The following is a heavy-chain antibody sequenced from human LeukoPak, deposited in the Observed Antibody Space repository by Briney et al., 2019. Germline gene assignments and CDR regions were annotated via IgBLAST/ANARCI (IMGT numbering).Heavy chain of an antibody. CDR2: IQYDGSTK. V-gene: IGHV3-30*02. D-gene: IGHD2-2*01. CDR3: AKGYCSSTSCLKTD. J-gene: IGHJ4*02. CDR1: GFTFSNYG. Sequence: GGSLRLSCAASGFTFSNYGMHWVRQAPGKGLEWVSFIQYDGSTKYYADSVKGRFTISRDNSKNTLYPQMNSLRAEDTAVYYCAKGYCSSTSCLKTDWGQGALVTVSS.